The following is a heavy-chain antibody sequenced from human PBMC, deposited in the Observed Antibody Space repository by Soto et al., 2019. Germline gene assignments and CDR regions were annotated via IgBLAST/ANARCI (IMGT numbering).Heavy chain of an antibody. D-gene: IGHD2-15*01. CDR3: AKDCAAGYCSGGSCCPFDY. V-gene: IGHV3-23*01. Sequence: EVQLLESGGGLVQPGGSLRLSCAASGFTFSSYAMSWVRQAPGKGLEWVSAIRGSGGSTYYADSVKGRFTISRDNSKNTLYLQMNSLRAEDTAVYYCAKDCAAGYCSGGSCCPFDYWGQGTLVTVSS. J-gene: IGHJ4*02. CDR1: GFTFSSYA. CDR2: IRGSGGST.